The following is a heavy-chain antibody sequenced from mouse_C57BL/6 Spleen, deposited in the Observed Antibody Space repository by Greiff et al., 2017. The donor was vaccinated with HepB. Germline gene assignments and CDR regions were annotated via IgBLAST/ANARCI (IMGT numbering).Heavy chain of an antibody. J-gene: IGHJ3*01. Sequence: VQLQQSGPELVKPGASVKIPCKASGYTFTDYNMDWVKQSHGKSLEWIGDINPNNGGTIYNQKFKGKATLTVDKSSSTAYMELRSLTSEDTAVYYCARSGDYGSSYGGFAYWGQGTLVTVSA. V-gene: IGHV1-18*01. D-gene: IGHD1-1*01. CDR3: ARSGDYGSSYGGFAY. CDR1: GYTFTDYN. CDR2: INPNNGGT.